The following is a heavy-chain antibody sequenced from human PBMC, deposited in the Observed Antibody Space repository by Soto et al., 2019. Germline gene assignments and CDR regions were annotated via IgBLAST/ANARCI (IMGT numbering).Heavy chain of an antibody. V-gene: IGHV1-8*01. CDR3: ARGRGVVVVAASLRRAFYFDY. Sequence: QVQLVQSGAEVKKPGASVKVSCKASGYTFTSYDINWVRQATGQGLEWMGWMNPNSGNTGYAQKFQGRVTMTRNTSISIAYMELSSLRSEDTAVYYCARGRGVVVVAASLRRAFYFDYWGQGTLVTVSS. J-gene: IGHJ4*02. D-gene: IGHD2-15*01. CDR1: GYTFTSYD. CDR2: MNPNSGNT.